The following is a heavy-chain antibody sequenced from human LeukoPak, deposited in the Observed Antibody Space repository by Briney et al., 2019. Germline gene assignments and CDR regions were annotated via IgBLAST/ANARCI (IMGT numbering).Heavy chain of an antibody. J-gene: IGHJ5*02. D-gene: IGHD6-19*01. CDR2: IYYSGST. CDR3: ARRSTVAGRGRFGP. V-gene: IGHV4-59*08. Sequence: SETLSLTCTVSGGSISSYYWSWIRQPPGKGLEWIGYIYYSGSTNYNPSLKSRVTISVDTSKNQFSLKLISVTAADTAVYYCARRSTVAGRGRFGPWGQGTLVTVPS. CDR1: GGSISSYY.